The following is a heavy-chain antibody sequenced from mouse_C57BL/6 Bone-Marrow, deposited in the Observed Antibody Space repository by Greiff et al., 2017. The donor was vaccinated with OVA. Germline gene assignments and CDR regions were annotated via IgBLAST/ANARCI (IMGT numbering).Heavy chain of an antibody. Sequence: EVQRVESGAELVRPGASVKLSCTASGFNIKDDYMHWVKQRPEQGLEWIGWIDPENGDTEYASKFQGKATITADTSSNTAYLQLSSLTSEDTAVYYCTSYYYGSSFYWYFDVWGTGTTVTVSS. D-gene: IGHD1-1*01. CDR1: GFNIKDDY. V-gene: IGHV14-4*01. CDR2: IDPENGDT. J-gene: IGHJ1*03. CDR3: TSYYYGSSFYWYFDV.